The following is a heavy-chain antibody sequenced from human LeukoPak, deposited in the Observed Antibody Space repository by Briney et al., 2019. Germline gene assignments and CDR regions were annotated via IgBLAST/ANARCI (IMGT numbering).Heavy chain of an antibody. CDR2: IYTSGST. V-gene: IGHV4-4*07. CDR3: ARDRVTMVRGVIINDHWFDP. J-gene: IGHJ5*02. Sequence: SETLSLTCTVSGGSISSYYWSWIRQPAGKGLEWIGRIYTSGSTNYNPSLKSRVTMSVDTSKNQFSLKLSSVTAADTAVYYCARDRVTMVRGVIINDHWFDPWGQGTLVTVSS. CDR1: GGSISSYY. D-gene: IGHD3-10*01.